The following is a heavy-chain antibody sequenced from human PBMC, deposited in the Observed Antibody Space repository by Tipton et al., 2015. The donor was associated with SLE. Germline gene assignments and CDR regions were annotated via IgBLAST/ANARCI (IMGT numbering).Heavy chain of an antibody. V-gene: IGHV3-30*03. J-gene: IGHJ4*02. CDR2: ISYDESNK. D-gene: IGHD3-10*01. Sequence: SLRLSCAASGFTFSNYGMHWVCQAPGKGLEWVAVISYDESNKFYADSVKGRFTISRDNSKNTLYLQMSSLRAEDTALYYCARVGLDYWGQGTLVTVSS. CDR3: ARVGLDY. CDR1: GFTFSNYG.